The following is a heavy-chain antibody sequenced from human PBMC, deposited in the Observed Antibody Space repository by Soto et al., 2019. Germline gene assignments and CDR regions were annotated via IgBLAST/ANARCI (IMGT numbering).Heavy chain of an antibody. CDR2: ISGSCGST. V-gene: IGHV3-23*01. Sequence: EVQLLESGGGLVQPGGSLRLSCAASGFTFSSYVMSWVRQAPGKGLEWVSDISGSCGSTYYADSVKGRFTISRDKSKNTLYLQMNSPRAEETAVYYCAKGGLQLLRIDYWGQGTLVTVSS. CDR3: AKGGLQLLRIDY. D-gene: IGHD2-15*01. CDR1: GFTFSSYV. J-gene: IGHJ4*02.